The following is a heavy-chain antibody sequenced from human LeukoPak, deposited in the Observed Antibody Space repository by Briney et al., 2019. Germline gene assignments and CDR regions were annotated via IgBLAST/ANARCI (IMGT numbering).Heavy chain of an antibody. CDR2: ISPNSDNI. D-gene: IGHD5-12*01. J-gene: IGHJ4*02. CDR3: VRETGWLFDF. Sequence: GGSLRLSCAATGFSSRDRYMSWIRQAPGKGMEWVAYISPNSDNIHYADSVKGRFTISRDNAKNSLFLQVNSLRAEDTAVYYCVRETGWLFDFWGQGTLVTVSS. CDR1: GFSSRDRY. V-gene: IGHV3-11*04.